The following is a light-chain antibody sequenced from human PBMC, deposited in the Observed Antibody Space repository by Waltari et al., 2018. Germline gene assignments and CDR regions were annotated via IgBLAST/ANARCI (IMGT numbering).Light chain of an antibody. V-gene: IGLV1-40*01. J-gene: IGLJ2*01. CDR3: QSYDSTLGGSV. CDR2: GNS. Sequence: QSVLTQPPSVSGAPGQRVTISCSGSSSNIGAGYDVNWYQKPPGKAPKLLIYGNSHRPSGVPDRISGSKSGTSAYLAIAGRQAEDEADYYCQSYDSTLGGSVFGGGTKLTVL. CDR1: SSNIGAGYD.